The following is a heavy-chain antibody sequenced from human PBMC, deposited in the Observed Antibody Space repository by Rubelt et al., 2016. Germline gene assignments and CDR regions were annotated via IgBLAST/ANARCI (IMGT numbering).Heavy chain of an antibody. V-gene: IGHV1-18*01. D-gene: IGHD1-26*01. CDR3: VGVEPADY. CDR1: GYTFTSYG. CDR2: ISAYNGNT. J-gene: IGHJ4*02. Sequence: QVQLVQSGAEVKKPGASVKVSCKASGYTFTSYGISWVRQAPGQGLEWMGWISAYNGNTNYAQKLQGRGTLTTATSTRTATMERRTVRSDVTAGYYCVGVEPADYWGQGTLVTVSS.